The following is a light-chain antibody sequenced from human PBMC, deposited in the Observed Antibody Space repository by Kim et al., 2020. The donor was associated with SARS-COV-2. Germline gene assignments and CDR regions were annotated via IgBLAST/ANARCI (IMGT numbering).Light chain of an antibody. CDR2: GKN. V-gene: IGLV3-19*01. Sequence: GQTVRIKCQGDSLRSYYASWYQQKPGQAPVLVIYGKNNRPSGIPDRFSGSSSGNTASLTITGAQAEDEADYYCNSRDSSGNHPWVFGGGTQLTVL. CDR1: SLRSYY. J-gene: IGLJ3*02. CDR3: NSRDSSGNHPWV.